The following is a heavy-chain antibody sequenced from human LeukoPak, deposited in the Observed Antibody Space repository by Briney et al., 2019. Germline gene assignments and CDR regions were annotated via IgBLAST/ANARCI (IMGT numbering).Heavy chain of an antibody. J-gene: IGHJ4*02. CDR1: GGSISSYY. CDR2: IYYSGST. CDR3: ARAYYGSGNTYYFDY. V-gene: IGHV4-59*01. D-gene: IGHD3-10*01. Sequence: PSETLSLTCTVSGGSISSYYWSWIRQPPGKGLEWIGYIYYSGSTNYNPSLKSRVTISVDTSKNQFSLKLSSVTAADTAVYYCARAYYGSGNTYYFDYWGQGTLVTVSS.